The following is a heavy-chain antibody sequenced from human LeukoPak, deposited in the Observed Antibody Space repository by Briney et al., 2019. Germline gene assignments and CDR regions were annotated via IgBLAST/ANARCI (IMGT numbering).Heavy chain of an antibody. J-gene: IGHJ4*02. CDR1: GFTFSSYA. CDR2: ISGSGGST. CDR3: AKPFLGAGYSSSWYKWYFDY. Sequence: GGSLRLSCAASGFTFSSYAMSWVRQAPGKGLEWVSAISGSGGSTYYADSVKGRFTISRDNSKNTLYLQMNSLRAEDTAVYYCAKPFLGAGYSSSWYKWYFDYWGQGTLVTVSS. D-gene: IGHD6-13*01. V-gene: IGHV3-23*01.